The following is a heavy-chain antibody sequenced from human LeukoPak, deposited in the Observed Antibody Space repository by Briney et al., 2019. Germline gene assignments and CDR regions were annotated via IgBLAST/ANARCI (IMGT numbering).Heavy chain of an antibody. V-gene: IGHV1-69*13. Sequence: SVTVSCKASGGTFSSYAISWVRQAPGQGLEWMGGIIPIFGTANYAQKFQGRVTITADESTSTAYMELSSLRSEDTAVYSCARVRVSGVDFGDYDEVFWGQGTLVTVSS. CDR2: IIPIFGTA. J-gene: IGHJ4*02. D-gene: IGHD4-17*01. CDR3: ARVRVSGVDFGDYDEVF. CDR1: GGTFSSYA.